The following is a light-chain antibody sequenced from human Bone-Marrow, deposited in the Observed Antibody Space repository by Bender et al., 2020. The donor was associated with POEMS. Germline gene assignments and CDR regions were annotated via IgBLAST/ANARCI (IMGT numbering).Light chain of an antibody. V-gene: IGLV3-21*02. Sequence: SYVLTQPPSVSVAPGETATLTCAGNNIGSKAVHWYQQKPGQAPVVVVYDDTERPSGVPDRFSGSKSGTSASLAITGLQAEDEGDYYCQSYDNSLGGWVFGGGTKLTVL. J-gene: IGLJ3*02. CDR3: QSYDNSLGGWV. CDR1: NIGSKA. CDR2: DDT.